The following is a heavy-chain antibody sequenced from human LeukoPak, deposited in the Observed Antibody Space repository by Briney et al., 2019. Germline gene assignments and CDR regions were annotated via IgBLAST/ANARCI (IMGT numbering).Heavy chain of an antibody. D-gene: IGHD3-10*01. Sequence: ASVKVSCKASGYTFTSYGISWVRQAPGQGLEWMGWISAYNGNTNYAQKFQGRVTITTDESTSTAYMELSSLRSEDTAVYYCARVYGSEGDAFDIWGQGTMVTVSS. J-gene: IGHJ3*02. CDR3: ARVYGSEGDAFDI. CDR2: ISAYNGNT. V-gene: IGHV1-18*01. CDR1: GYTFTSYG.